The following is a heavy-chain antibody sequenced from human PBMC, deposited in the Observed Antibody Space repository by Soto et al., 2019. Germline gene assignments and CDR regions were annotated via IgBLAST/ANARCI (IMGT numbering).Heavy chain of an antibody. J-gene: IGHJ5*02. D-gene: IGHD2-2*01. CDR1: GVSISSGDYY. V-gene: IGHV4-30-4*01. CDR2: IYYSGST. Sequence: SETLSLTCTVSGVSISSGDYYWSWIRQPPGKGLEWIGYIYYSGSTYYNPSLKSRVTISIDTSKNQFSLKLSSVTAADTAVYYCARVGSTSFSLYNWFDPWGQGTLVTVSS. CDR3: ARVGSTSFSLYNWFDP.